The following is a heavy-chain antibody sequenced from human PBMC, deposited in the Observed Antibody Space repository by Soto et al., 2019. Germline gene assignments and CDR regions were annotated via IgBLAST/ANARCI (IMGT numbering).Heavy chain of an antibody. CDR3: ARRKVAAAGVWFDP. CDR1: GGSISSYY. D-gene: IGHD6-13*01. Sequence: SETLSLTCTVSGGSISSYYWSWIRQPPGKGLEWIGYIYYSGSTNYNPSLKSRVTISVDTSKNQFSLKLSSVTAADTAVYYCARRKVAAAGVWFDPWGQGTLVTVSS. V-gene: IGHV4-59*08. CDR2: IYYSGST. J-gene: IGHJ5*02.